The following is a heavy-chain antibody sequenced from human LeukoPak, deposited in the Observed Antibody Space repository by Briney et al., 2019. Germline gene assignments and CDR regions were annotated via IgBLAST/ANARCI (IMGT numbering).Heavy chain of an antibody. J-gene: IGHJ1*01. Sequence: PGGSLRLSCEASGFTFSRFSMNWVRQAPGKGLEWVAVISYDGSNKYYADSVKGRFTISRDNSKNTLYLQMNSLRAEDTAVYYCVRDPFIAAAGNRYFQHWGQGTLVTVSS. V-gene: IGHV3-30*19. D-gene: IGHD6-13*01. CDR3: VRDPFIAAAGNRYFQH. CDR1: GFTFSRFS. CDR2: ISYDGSNK.